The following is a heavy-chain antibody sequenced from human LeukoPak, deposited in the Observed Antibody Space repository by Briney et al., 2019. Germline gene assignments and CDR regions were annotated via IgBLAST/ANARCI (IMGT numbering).Heavy chain of an antibody. V-gene: IGHV3-23*01. CDR1: GFIFSSYA. CDR2: ISGTSGST. Sequence: PGGSLRLSCAASGFIFSSYAMSWVRQAPGKGLEWVSVISGTSGSTYYADSAKGRFTISRDNSKNTLYLEMNSLRAEDTAVYYCAKGLTGGEYSSSWFDYWGQGTLVTVSS. J-gene: IGHJ4*02. D-gene: IGHD6-13*01. CDR3: AKGLTGGEYSSSWFDY.